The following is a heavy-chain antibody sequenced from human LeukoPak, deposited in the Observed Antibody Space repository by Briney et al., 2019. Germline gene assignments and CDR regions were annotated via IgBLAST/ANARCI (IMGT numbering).Heavy chain of an antibody. D-gene: IGHD2-2*01. CDR2: INESGNT. V-gene: IGHV4-34*01. CDR1: GGSFRGYY. CDR3: VRGADDIVVVPLDY. J-gene: IGHJ4*02. Sequence: SETLSLTCAVYGGSFRGYYWSWVRQPPGKGRESSGEINESGNTNYNPSLTSRVTIAVDTSKSQFSLKLSSVTAADTAVYYCVRGADDIVVVPLDYWGQGTLVTVSS.